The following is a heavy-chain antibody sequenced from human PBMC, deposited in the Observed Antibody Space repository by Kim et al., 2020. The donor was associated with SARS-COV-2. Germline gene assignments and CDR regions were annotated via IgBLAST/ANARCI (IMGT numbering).Heavy chain of an antibody. Sequence: GGSLRLSCAASGFKFSSYWMSWVRQAPGKGLEWVANIKRDGSEKYSVDSVKGRFTISRDNDKNSVYLQMNSLRVEDTAVYYCARGLRGMDRDYWGQGTL. CDR1: GFKFSSYW. CDR2: IKRDGSEK. V-gene: IGHV3-7*03. CDR3: ARGLRGMDRDY. D-gene: IGHD2-8*01. J-gene: IGHJ4*02.